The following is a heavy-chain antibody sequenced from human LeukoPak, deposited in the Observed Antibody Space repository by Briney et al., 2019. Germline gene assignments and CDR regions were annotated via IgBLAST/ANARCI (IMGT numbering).Heavy chain of an antibody. CDR1: GFTFRSYA. V-gene: IGHV3-7*01. CDR2: IKEDGSDK. Sequence: GESLRLSCGASGFTFRSYAMTWVRQAPGKGLEWVANIKEDGSDKYYADYVKGRFTISRDNAKNSLYLQMSSLRDEDTAVFYCARSRTAYYNVYADFWGQGTLVTVSS. CDR3: ARSRTAYYNVYADF. D-gene: IGHD1-26*01. J-gene: IGHJ4*02.